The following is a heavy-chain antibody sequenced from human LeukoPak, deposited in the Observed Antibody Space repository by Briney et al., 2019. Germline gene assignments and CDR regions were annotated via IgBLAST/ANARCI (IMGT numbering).Heavy chain of an antibody. CDR3: ARDPLENYDILTGYLDY. J-gene: IGHJ4*02. Sequence: ASVKVSCKASGYTFTSYYMHWVRQAPGQGLEWMGIINPSGGSTSYAQKFQGRVTMTRDMSTSTVCMELSSLRSEDTAVYYCARDPLENYDILTGYLDYWGQGTLVTVSS. V-gene: IGHV1-46*01. CDR1: GYTFTSYY. D-gene: IGHD3-9*01. CDR2: INPSGGST.